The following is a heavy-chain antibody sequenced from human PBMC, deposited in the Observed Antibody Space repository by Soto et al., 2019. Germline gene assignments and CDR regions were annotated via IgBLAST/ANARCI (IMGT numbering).Heavy chain of an antibody. J-gene: IGHJ6*02. CDR2: INPNSGGK. CDR1: GYTVTAYY. V-gene: IGHV1-2*04. CDR3: ARMIAASGHYGMDV. Sequence: QVQLVQSGAEVKKPGASVKVSCKASGYTVTAYYVHWVRQAPGQGLEWMGWINPNSGGKNYAQEFEGWVTMTRETSISTVYMELSRLRFDDTAVYYCARMIAASGHYGMDVWGQGTTVTVSS. D-gene: IGHD6-13*01.